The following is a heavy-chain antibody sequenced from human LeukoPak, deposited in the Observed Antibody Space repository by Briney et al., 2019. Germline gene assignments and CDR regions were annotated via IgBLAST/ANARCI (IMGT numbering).Heavy chain of an antibody. V-gene: IGHV4-39*07. CDR3: AKDQQWLITAVPDY. Sequence: SQTLSLTCTVSGGSVSSSSYYWGWIRQPPGKGLEWIGSIYYSGSTFYNPSLKSRVTISVDTSKNQFSLKLSSVTAADTAVYYCAKDQQWLITAVPDYWGQGTLVTVSS. CDR2: IYYSGST. CDR1: GGSVSSSSYY. D-gene: IGHD6-19*01. J-gene: IGHJ4*02.